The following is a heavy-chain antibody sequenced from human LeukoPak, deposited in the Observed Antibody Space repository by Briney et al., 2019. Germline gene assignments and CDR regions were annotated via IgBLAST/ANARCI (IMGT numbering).Heavy chain of an antibody. CDR3: ARGSSAGRFPFDY. D-gene: IGHD6-13*01. CDR2: ISTSSSAI. J-gene: IGHJ4*02. CDR1: GSTFSKYS. Sequence: GGSLRLSCAASGSTFSKYSMNWVRQAPGQGLEWVSYISTSSSAIYYADSVKGRFTISRDNAKNSLSLQMTSLRDEDTAVYYCARGSSAGRFPFDYWGQGTLVTVSS. V-gene: IGHV3-48*02.